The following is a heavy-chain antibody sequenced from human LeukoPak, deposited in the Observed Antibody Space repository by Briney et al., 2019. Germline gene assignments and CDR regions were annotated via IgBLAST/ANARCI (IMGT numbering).Heavy chain of an antibody. Sequence: SETLSLTCTVSGGSISSYYWSWIRQPAGKGLEWIGRIYTSGSTNYNPSLKSRVTMSVDTSKNQFSLKLSSVTAADTAVYYCARDRKLLRYFDWLPSDAFDIWGQGTMVTVSS. V-gene: IGHV4-4*07. CDR2: IYTSGST. CDR1: GGSISSYY. CDR3: ARDRKLLRYFDWLPSDAFDI. J-gene: IGHJ3*02. D-gene: IGHD3-9*01.